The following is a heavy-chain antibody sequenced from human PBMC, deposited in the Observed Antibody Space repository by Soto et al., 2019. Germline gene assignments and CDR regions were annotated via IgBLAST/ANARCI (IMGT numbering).Heavy chain of an antibody. CDR2: INPNSGGT. D-gene: IGHD5-12*01. V-gene: IGHV1-2*02. CDR3: ASIVAKISDYGMEV. J-gene: IGHJ6*01. CDR1: VYTFTGYY. Sequence: ASVXVSLKTSVYTFTGYYMQCFRQAPGQGLDWMGWINPNSGGTNYAQRFQGRVTMTRDTSISTAYMELSRLRSDDTAVYYCASIVAKISDYGMEVWGQGTTVTVYS.